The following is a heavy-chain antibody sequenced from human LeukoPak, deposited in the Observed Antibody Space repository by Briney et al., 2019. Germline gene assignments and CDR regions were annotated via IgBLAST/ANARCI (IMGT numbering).Heavy chain of an antibody. CDR2: IYYSGST. D-gene: IGHD5-18*01. CDR3: ARDTVVFLRGYSYAQYYFDY. V-gene: IGHV4-39*07. Sequence: SETLSLTCTVSGGSISSSSYYWGWIRQPPGKGLEWIGSIYYSGSTYYNPSLKSRVTISVDTSKNQFSLKLSSVTAADTAVYYCARDTVVFLRGYSYAQYYFDYWGQGTLVTVSS. J-gene: IGHJ4*02. CDR1: GGSISSSSYY.